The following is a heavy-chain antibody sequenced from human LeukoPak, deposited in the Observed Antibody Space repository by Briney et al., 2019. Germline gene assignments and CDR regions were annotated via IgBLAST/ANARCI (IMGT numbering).Heavy chain of an antibody. Sequence: PSETLSLTCTVSGGSISSYDWSWLRQPPGKGLEWIGYIYYSGSTNYNPSLKSRVTISVDTSKNQFSLKLSSVTAADTAVYYCARHGAPGSFDYWGQGTPVTVSS. CDR3: ARHGAPGSFDY. J-gene: IGHJ4*02. CDR2: IYYSGST. D-gene: IGHD3-10*01. V-gene: IGHV4-59*08. CDR1: GGSISSYD.